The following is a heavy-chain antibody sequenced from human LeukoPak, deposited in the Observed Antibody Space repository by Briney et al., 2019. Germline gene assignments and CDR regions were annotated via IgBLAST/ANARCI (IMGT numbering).Heavy chain of an antibody. Sequence: GGSLRLSCAASGFTFSSDSMNWVRQAAGKGLEWVSSISSSSSYIYYADSVKGRFTISRDNAKNSLYLQMNSLRAEDTAVYYCARAPPAFIAVAGTSDYWGQGTLVTVSS. V-gene: IGHV3-21*01. CDR3: ARAPPAFIAVAGTSDY. CDR1: GFTFSSDS. CDR2: ISSSSSYI. J-gene: IGHJ4*02. D-gene: IGHD6-19*01.